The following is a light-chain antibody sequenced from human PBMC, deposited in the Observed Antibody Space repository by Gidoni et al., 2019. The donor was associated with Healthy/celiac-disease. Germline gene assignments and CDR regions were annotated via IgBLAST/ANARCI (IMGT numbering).Light chain of an antibody. J-gene: IGKJ1*01. CDR1: QSVSRSY. V-gene: IGKV3-20*01. CDR2: GAS. CDR3: QQYGSSPRT. Sequence: EIASKPFTGTLSWSTGERPTLSCKASQSVSRSYLAWYQQKPGQAPTLLIYGASSRATGIPDRFSGSGSGTDFTLTISRLDPEDFAVYYYQQYGSSPRTFGQGTKVEIK.